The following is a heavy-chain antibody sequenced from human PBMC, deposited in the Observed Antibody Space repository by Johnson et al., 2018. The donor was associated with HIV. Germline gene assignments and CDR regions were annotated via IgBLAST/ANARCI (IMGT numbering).Heavy chain of an antibody. CDR3: GRQLGSDAFDI. CDR1: GFTVSSTY. CDR2: IYSGGST. Sequence: VQLVESGGGVVRPGGSLRLSCAASGFTVSSTYMSWVRQAPGKGLEWVSAIYSGGSTYYADSVKGRFTISRDNSKNTLFLQLNSLRAEDTAVYYCGRQLGSDAFDIWGQGTMVTVSS. V-gene: IGHV3-66*02. D-gene: IGHD7-27*01. J-gene: IGHJ3*02.